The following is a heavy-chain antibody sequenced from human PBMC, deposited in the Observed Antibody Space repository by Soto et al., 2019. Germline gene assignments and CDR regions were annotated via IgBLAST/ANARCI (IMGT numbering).Heavy chain of an antibody. J-gene: IGHJ4*02. D-gene: IGHD6-19*01. Sequence: EVQLLESGGSLVHPGGSLRLSCAASGFSFSYFAMSWVRQAPGKGLEGVAAISGSGGNTYYADSVKGRFTISRDNSKNTLFLQMNSLRDEDTAVYYCAKDRGGSGWSTLDHWGQGTLVTVSS. V-gene: IGHV3-23*01. CDR3: AKDRGGSGWSTLDH. CDR1: GFSFSYFA. CDR2: ISGSGGNT.